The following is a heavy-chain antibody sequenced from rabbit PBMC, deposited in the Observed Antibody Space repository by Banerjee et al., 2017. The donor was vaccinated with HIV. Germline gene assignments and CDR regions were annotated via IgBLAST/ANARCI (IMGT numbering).Heavy chain of an antibody. CDR2: INTSSGNT. CDR1: GFSFSNKYV. J-gene: IGHJ4*01. V-gene: IGHV1S45*01. CDR3: ARDLAGVIGWNFNL. D-gene: IGHD4-1*01. Sequence: QEQLEESGGDLVKPEGSLTLTCTASGFSFSNKYVMCWVRQAPGKGLEWIACINTSSGNTVYASWVNGRFTFSSDNAQNTVDLRIISLTAADTATYFCARDLAGVIGWNFNLWGPGTLVTVS.